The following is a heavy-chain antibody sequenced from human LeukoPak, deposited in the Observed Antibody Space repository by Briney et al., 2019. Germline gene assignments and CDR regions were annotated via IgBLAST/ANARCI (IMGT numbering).Heavy chain of an antibody. CDR1: GYSISSGYY. Sequence: SETLSLTCSVSGYSISSGYYWGWIRQPPGKGLEWIGSIYHSGSTNYNPSLKSRVTISVDTSKNQFSLKLSSVTAADTAVYYCASFVGNNWFDPWGQGTLVTVSS. V-gene: IGHV4-38-2*02. D-gene: IGHD1-26*01. CDR2: IYHSGST. CDR3: ASFVGNNWFDP. J-gene: IGHJ5*02.